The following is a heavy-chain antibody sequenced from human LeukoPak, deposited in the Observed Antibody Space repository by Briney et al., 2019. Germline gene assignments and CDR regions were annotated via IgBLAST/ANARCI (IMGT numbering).Heavy chain of an antibody. V-gene: IGHV1-69*13. CDR3: ARGRGSSYHHYNPFFDY. D-gene: IGHD2-15*01. Sequence: GASVKVSCKASGCTFTGYYMHWVRQAPGQGLEWMGGIIPIFGTANYAQKFQGRVTITADESTSTAYMELSSLRSEDTAVYYCARGRGSSYHHYNPFFDYWGQGTLVTVSS. J-gene: IGHJ4*02. CDR2: IIPIFGTA. CDR1: GCTFTGYY.